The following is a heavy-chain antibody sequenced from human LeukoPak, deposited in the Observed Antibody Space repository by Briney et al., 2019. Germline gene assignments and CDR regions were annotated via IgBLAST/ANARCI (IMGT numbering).Heavy chain of an antibody. V-gene: IGHV4-61*01. CDR3: ARVPVGP. J-gene: IGHJ4*02. CDR1: GISVSSGTYY. Sequence: SETMSLTCTVSGISVSSGTYYWSWIRQPPGKGLEWIGYIFSTGTTNYNPSLKSRVTISVDTSTNQFSLKLSSLTAADTAVYYCARVPVGPWGQGTLVTVSS. D-gene: IGHD1-26*01. CDR2: IFSTGTT.